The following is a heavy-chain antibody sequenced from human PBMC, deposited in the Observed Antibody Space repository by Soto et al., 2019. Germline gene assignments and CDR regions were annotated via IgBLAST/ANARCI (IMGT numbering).Heavy chain of an antibody. D-gene: IGHD3-22*01. V-gene: IGHV1-2*02. Sequence: ASVKVSCKASGHTFTGYYMHWVRQAPGQGLEWMGWINPNSGGTNYAQKFQGRVTMTRDTSISTAYMELSRLRSDDTAVYYCATPLISSGYYFDAFDIWGQGTMVTVSS. CDR2: INPNSGGT. CDR1: GHTFTGYY. CDR3: ATPLISSGYYFDAFDI. J-gene: IGHJ3*02.